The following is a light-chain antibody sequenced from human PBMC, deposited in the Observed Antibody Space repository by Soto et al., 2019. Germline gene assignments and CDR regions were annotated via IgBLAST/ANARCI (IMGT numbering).Light chain of an antibody. CDR1: SSDVGGYNY. CDR3: SSYTSASTLLYL. Sequence: QSALTQPAPVSGSPGQSITISCTGTSSDVGGYNYVSWYQQHPGIAPKLLIYGVTNRPSGVSTRFSGSKSGNTASLTISGLQAEDEADYHCSSYTSASTLLYLFGTGTKVTVL. V-gene: IGLV2-14*01. J-gene: IGLJ1*01. CDR2: GVT.